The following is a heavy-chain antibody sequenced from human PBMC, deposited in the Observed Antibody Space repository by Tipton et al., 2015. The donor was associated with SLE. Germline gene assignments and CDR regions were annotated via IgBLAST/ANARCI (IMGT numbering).Heavy chain of an antibody. CDR3: VRGPRGSSGYPN. V-gene: IGHV4-34*01. CDR1: GGFLRDYF. J-gene: IGHJ4*02. D-gene: IGHD3-22*01. Sequence: GLVKPSETLSLTCDVYGGFLRDYFWSWIRQPPGKGLEWIGEIDQNGNTNYNPSLKSRVTMSGDTSKNEFSLKLNSVTAADTAIYYCVRGPRGSSGYPNWGQGTLVTVSS. CDR2: IDQNGNT.